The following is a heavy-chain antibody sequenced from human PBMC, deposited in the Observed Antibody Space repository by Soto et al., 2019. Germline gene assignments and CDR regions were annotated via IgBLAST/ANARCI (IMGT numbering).Heavy chain of an antibody. CDR3: ARQGFGTLHGLVEV. CDR1: GGSISSYY. D-gene: IGHD3-10*01. V-gene: IGHV4-59*08. CDR2: VHHSWGS. Sequence: QVQLQESGPGLVKPSETLSLSCTVSGGSISSYYWSWFRQSPGKRMEWIGYVHHSWGSSYNPSLQSRVAISLDTSKSQFSLKVTSVTATDTAVYYCARQGFGTLHGLVEVWGQGTTVTVSS. J-gene: IGHJ6*02.